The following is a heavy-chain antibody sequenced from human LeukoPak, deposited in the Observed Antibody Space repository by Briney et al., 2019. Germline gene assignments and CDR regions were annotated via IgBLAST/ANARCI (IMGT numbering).Heavy chain of an antibody. D-gene: IGHD4-17*01. CDR3: AKESTVTPGNVNWFDP. Sequence: GGSLRLSCVASGFTFSRFELNWVRQAPGKGLEWVSHISTGTYIAYADSVKGRFTISRDNSKNTLYLHMNTLRADDTAVYYCAKESTVTPGNVNWFDPWGRGTLVTVSS. V-gene: IGHV3-48*03. CDR1: GFTFSRFE. CDR2: ISTGTYI. J-gene: IGHJ5*02.